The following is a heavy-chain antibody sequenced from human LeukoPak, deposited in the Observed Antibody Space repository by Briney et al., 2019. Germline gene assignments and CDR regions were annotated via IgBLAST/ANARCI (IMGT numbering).Heavy chain of an antibody. CDR3: AREVYDSSGNGFDI. J-gene: IGHJ3*02. CDR1: GGSMSSCHW. V-gene: IGHV4-4*02. Sequence: SENLSLTCAVSGGSMSSCHWWSWVRQPPGKGLEWIGEIYHSGSTNYNPSLKSRVTISVDKSKNQFSLKLSSVTAADTAVYYCAREVYDSSGNGFDIWGQGTMVTVSS. CDR2: IYHSGST. D-gene: IGHD3-22*01.